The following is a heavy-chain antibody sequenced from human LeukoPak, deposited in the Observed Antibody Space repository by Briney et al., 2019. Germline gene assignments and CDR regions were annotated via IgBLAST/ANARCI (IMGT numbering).Heavy chain of an antibody. Sequence: GGSLRLSCAASGFTFSRYAVTWVRQAPGKGLEWVSAIGASGGSTYYADSVKGRFTISRDNSKSMLYLQMNSLRAEDTAVYYCAKATSGWYFDYWGQGTLVTVSS. CDR1: GFTFSRYA. CDR2: IGASGGST. J-gene: IGHJ4*02. D-gene: IGHD6-19*01. CDR3: AKATSGWYFDY. V-gene: IGHV3-23*01.